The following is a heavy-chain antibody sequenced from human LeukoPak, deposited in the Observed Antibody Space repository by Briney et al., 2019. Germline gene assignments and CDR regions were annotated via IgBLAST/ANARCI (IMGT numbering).Heavy chain of an antibody. J-gene: IGHJ6*03. V-gene: IGHV1-46*01. CDR2: INPSGGST. CDR1: GYTFTSYY. Sequence: GASVKVSCKASGYTFTSYYMHWVRQAPGQGLEWMGIINPSGGSTSYAQKFQGRVTMTRDTSTSTVYMELSSLRSEDTAVYYCARDFGYSYGPDYYYYYMDVWGKGTTVTVSS. D-gene: IGHD5-18*01. CDR3: ARDFGYSYGPDYYYYYMDV.